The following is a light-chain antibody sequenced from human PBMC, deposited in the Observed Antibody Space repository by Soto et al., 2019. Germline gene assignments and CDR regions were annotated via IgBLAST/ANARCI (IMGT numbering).Light chain of an antibody. CDR3: SSYTSSSTYV. J-gene: IGLJ1*01. CDR2: DVT. V-gene: IGLV2-14*01. CDR1: SSDVGGYNH. Sequence: QSALTQPASVSGSPGQSITISCTGTSSDVGGYNHVSWYQQYPGKAPELMIYDVTNRASGVSNRFSGSKSGNTASLTISGLQAADEADYYCSSYTSSSTYVFGTGTKLTV.